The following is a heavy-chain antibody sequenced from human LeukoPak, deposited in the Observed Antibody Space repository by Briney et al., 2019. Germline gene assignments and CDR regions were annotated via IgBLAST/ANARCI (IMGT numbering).Heavy chain of an antibody. D-gene: IGHD3-3*01. Sequence: SVKVSCKASGFTFTSSAVQWVRQARGQRLEWIGWIVVGSGNTNYAQKFQERVIITRDMSTSTAYMELSSLRSEDTAVYYCATTHYDFWSGYYQAMYGMDVWGQGTTVTVSS. V-gene: IGHV1-58*01. CDR1: GFTFTSSA. CDR3: ATTHYDFWSGYYQAMYGMDV. CDR2: IVVGSGNT. J-gene: IGHJ6*02.